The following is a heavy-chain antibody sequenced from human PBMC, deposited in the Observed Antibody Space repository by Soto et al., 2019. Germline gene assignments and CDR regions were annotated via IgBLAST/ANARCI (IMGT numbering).Heavy chain of an antibody. CDR1: GGSFSGYY. CDR2: INHSGST. CDR3: ARGRGLGYSSSWYPTGRPFDY. Sequence: SETLSLTCAVYGGSFSGYYWSWIRQPPGKGLEWIGEINHSGSTNYNPSLKSRVTISVDTSKNQFSLKLSSVTAADTAVYYCARGRGLGYSSSWYPTGRPFDYWGQGTLVTVSS. V-gene: IGHV4-34*01. J-gene: IGHJ4*02. D-gene: IGHD6-13*01.